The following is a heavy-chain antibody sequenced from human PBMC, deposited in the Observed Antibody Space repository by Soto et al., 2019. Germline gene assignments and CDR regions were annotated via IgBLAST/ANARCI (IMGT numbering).Heavy chain of an antibody. D-gene: IGHD1-26*01. J-gene: IGHJ4*02. V-gene: IGHV3-30*18. Sequence: VAVISYDGSNKYYADSVKGRFTISRDNSKNTLYLQMNSLRAEDTAVYYCAKEGTSIESYYFDYWGQGTLVTVSS. CDR3: AKEGTSIESYYFDY. CDR2: ISYDGSNK.